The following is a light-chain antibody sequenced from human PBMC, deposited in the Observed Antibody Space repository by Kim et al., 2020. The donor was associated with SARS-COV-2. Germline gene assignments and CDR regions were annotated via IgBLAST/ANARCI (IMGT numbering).Light chain of an antibody. V-gene: IGKV3-11*01. Sequence: SPGERVTHAYRASRSVTSFLARYQHKPGPDPRLLIDDASNRANGSPARFSGSESGTDFTLTISSLEPEDLGGFYCQQRSNWPLTFGGGTKVDIK. J-gene: IGKJ4*01. CDR2: DAS. CDR3: QQRSNWPLT. CDR1: RSVTSF.